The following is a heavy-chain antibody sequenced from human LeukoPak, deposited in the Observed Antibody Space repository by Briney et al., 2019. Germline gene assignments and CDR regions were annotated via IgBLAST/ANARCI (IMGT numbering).Heavy chain of an antibody. CDR2: VHFSGHT. CDR1: GASISSDNY. D-gene: IGHD6-19*01. Sequence: SETLSLTCTVSGASISSDNYWGWIRQAPGKGLELIGSVHFSGHTYYNPSLKSRVVIALDTSKNQFSLKLRSVTAADTAIYYCAKHGMWLVWLENWGHGTLVTVSS. V-gene: IGHV4-39*01. J-gene: IGHJ1*01. CDR3: AKHGMWLVWLEN.